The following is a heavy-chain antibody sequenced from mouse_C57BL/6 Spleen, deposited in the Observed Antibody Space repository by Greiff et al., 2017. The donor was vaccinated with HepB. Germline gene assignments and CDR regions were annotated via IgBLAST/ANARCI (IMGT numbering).Heavy chain of an antibody. Sequence: EVQLQQSGPELVKPGASVKISCKASGYTFTDYNMDWVKQSPGKSLEWIGDINPNNGGTIYNQKFKGKATLTVDTSSSTAYMELSSLPSEDTAVYYCARNLDGNYAAWFAYWGQGTLVTVSA. CDR3: ARNLDGNYAAWFAY. CDR1: GYTFTDYN. V-gene: IGHV1-18*01. D-gene: IGHD2-1*01. CDR2: INPNNGGT. J-gene: IGHJ3*01.